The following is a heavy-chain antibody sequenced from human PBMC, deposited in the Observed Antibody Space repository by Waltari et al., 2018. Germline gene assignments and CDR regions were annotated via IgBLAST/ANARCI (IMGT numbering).Heavy chain of an antibody. CDR3: ARHPAMTIMLWYFDL. V-gene: IGHV4-39*01. J-gene: IGHJ2*01. D-gene: IGHD2-8*01. Sequence: QLQLQESGPGLVKPSETLSLTCTVSGGSISSSSYYWGWIRQPPGKGLEWIGSFYYSRSTYYNPSLKSRVTISVDTSKNQFSLKLSSVTAADTAVYYCARHPAMTIMLWYFDLWGRGTLVTVSS. CDR1: GGSISSSSYY. CDR2: FYYSRST.